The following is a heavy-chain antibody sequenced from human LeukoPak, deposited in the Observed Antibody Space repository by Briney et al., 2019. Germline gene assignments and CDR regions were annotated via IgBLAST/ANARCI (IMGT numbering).Heavy chain of an antibody. Sequence: PSETLSLTCTVSGDSISTSNSYWGWIRQPPGKGLEWIGSIYYSGSTYYNPSLKSRVTISVDTSKNQFSLKLSSVTAADTAVYYCARLAARPWGYFDYWGQGTLVTVSS. J-gene: IGHJ4*02. V-gene: IGHV4-39*01. CDR1: GDSISTSNSY. D-gene: IGHD6-6*01. CDR2: IYYSGST. CDR3: ARLAARPWGYFDY.